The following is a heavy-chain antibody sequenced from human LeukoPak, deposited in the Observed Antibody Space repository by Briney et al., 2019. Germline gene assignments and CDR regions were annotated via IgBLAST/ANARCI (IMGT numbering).Heavy chain of an antibody. CDR2: INHSGST. J-gene: IGHJ3*02. CDR3: ARYCTNGVCYSRSAFDI. V-gene: IGHV4-34*01. D-gene: IGHD2-8*01. Sequence: SETLSLTCAVYGGSFSGYYWSWIRQPPGKGLEWIGEINHSGSTNYNPSLKSRVTISVDTSKNQFSLKLSSVTAADTAVYYCARYCTNGVCYSRSAFDIWGQGTMVTVSS. CDR1: GGSFSGYY.